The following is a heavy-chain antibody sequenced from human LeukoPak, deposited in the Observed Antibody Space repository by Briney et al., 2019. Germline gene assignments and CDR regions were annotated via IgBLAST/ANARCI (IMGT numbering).Heavy chain of an antibody. V-gene: IGHV3-73*01. D-gene: IGHD3-22*01. Sequence: GGSLTLSCAASGFTFSGSAMHWVRQASGKGLEWVGRIRSKANSYATAYAASVKGRFTISRDESKNTAYLQMNSLKTEGTAVYYCTRRAKDDSSGYYSTWGQGTLVTVSS. CDR3: TRRAKDDSSGYYST. J-gene: IGHJ5*02. CDR1: GFTFSGSA. CDR2: IRSKANSYAT.